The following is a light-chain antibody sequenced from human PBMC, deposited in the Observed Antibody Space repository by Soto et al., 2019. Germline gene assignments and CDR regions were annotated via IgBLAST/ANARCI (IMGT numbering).Light chain of an antibody. Sequence: DIQITQYPATRCRSLLDRVSITCRASQTISSWLAWYQQKPGKAPKLLIYEASTLGSGVPSRFSGSGSGTEFTLTISSLQPDDFATYYCQQYNSYSEAFGQGTKVDIK. J-gene: IGKJ1*01. CDR1: QTISSW. V-gene: IGKV1-5*03. CDR2: EAS. CDR3: QQYNSYSEA.